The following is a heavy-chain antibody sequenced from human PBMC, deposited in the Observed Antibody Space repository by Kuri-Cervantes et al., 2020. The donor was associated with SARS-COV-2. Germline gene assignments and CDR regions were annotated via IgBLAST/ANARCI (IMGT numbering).Heavy chain of an antibody. V-gene: IGHV3-73*01. CDR1: GFTFSGSA. CDR2: IRSKANSYAT. D-gene: IGHD3-3*01. Sequence: GGSLRLSCAASGFTFSGSAMHWVRQASGKGLEWVGRIRSKANSYATAYAASVKGRFTIASDNSKNTLYVQINSLRAEDTAVYYCARDEKYYDFWSGYLRGPKEPYYYYGMYVWGQGTTVTVSS. J-gene: IGHJ6*02. CDR3: ARDEKYYDFWSGYLRGPKEPYYYYGMYV.